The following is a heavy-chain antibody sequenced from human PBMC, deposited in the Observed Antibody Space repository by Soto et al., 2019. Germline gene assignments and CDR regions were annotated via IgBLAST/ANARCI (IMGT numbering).Heavy chain of an antibody. CDR3: ARDSATVADYYYTMDV. Sequence: QVQLVESGGGVVQPGRFLRLSCAASGFTFSSYPMHWVRQAPGKGLEWVAVISYDGSNKYYVDSVKGRFTISRDNSKNTLYLQMNSLIPEDTTVYYCARDSATVADYYYTMDVWGQGTTVTVSS. D-gene: IGHD4-17*01. V-gene: IGHV3-30-3*01. J-gene: IGHJ6*02. CDR2: ISYDGSNK. CDR1: GFTFSSYP.